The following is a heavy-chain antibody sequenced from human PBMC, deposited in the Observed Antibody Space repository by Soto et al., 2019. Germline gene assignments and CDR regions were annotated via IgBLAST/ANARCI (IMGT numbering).Heavy chain of an antibody. CDR1: GFTFGDYA. CDR2: IRSKAYGGTA. V-gene: IGHV3-49*03. Sequence: PGGPLRLSCTASGFTFGDYAMSWFRKAPGKGLEWVGFIRSKAYGGTAEYAASVKSRFTISRDDSKSIAYLQMNSLKTENTAVYYCTRGRSLRGYSYSYYFDYWGQGTLVTVSS. J-gene: IGHJ4*02. D-gene: IGHD5-18*01. CDR3: TRGRSLRGYSYSYYFDY.